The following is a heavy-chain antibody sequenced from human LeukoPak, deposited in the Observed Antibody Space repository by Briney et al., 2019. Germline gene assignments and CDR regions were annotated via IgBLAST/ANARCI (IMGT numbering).Heavy chain of an antibody. J-gene: IGHJ4*02. Sequence: GGSLRLSCAASGFTFSNYWMHWVRQAPGKGLVWVSRINSDGSSTNYADSVKGRFTISRDNAKNSLYLQMNSLRVEDTAVYYCARDPINIATAANGFDYWGQGTLVTVSS. CDR2: INSDGSST. CDR3: ARDPINIATAANGFDY. D-gene: IGHD6-13*01. V-gene: IGHV3-74*01. CDR1: GFTFSNYW.